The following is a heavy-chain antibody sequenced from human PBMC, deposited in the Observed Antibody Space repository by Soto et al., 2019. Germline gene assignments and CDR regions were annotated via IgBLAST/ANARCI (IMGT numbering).Heavy chain of an antibody. CDR2: ISSITGTT. D-gene: IGHD6-19*01. Sequence: GSRSLCLAAAGFTLRTYEMNLFGQAPGKGLEWVSYISSITGTTYYADSVKGRFTISRDDAQKSLFLQMNSLTDDDTAVYYRAREGLYSSGWRGYFDFWGQGIPVTGSS. CDR1: GFTLRTYE. CDR3: AREGLYSSGWRGYFDF. V-gene: IGHV3-48*03. J-gene: IGHJ4*02.